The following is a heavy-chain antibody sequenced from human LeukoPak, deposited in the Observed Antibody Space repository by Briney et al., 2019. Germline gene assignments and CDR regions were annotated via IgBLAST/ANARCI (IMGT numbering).Heavy chain of an antibody. CDR2: IKSKTDGGTT. Sequence: GGSLRLSCAASGFTFSNAWMSWVRQAPGKGLEWVGCIKSKTDGGTTDYAAPVKGRFTISRDDSKNTLYLQMNSLKTEDTAVYYCTTAYDFWSGYYGDWFDPWGQGTLVTVSS. CDR1: GFTFSNAW. CDR3: TTAYDFWSGYYGDWFDP. J-gene: IGHJ5*02. V-gene: IGHV3-15*01. D-gene: IGHD3-3*01.